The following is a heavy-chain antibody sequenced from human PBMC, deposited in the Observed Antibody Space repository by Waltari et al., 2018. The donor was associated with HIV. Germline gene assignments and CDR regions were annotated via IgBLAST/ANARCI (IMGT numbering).Heavy chain of an antibody. D-gene: IGHD3-22*01. J-gene: IGHJ4*02. CDR2: INPSGGST. Sequence: QVQLVQSGAEVKKPGASVKVSCTASGYTFTSYYMPWVRQAPGQGLEWMGIINPSGGSTSYAQKFQGRVTMTRDTSTSTVYMELSSLRSEDTAVYYCARVRRSSGYHYYFDYWGQGTLVTVSS. V-gene: IGHV1-46*01. CDR1: GYTFTSYY. CDR3: ARVRRSSGYHYYFDY.